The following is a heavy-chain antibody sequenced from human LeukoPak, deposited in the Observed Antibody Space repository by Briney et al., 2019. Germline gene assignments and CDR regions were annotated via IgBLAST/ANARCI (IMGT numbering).Heavy chain of an antibody. CDR2: ISSSGSTI. Sequence: PGGSLRLSCAASGFTFSSYEMNWVRQAPGKGLEWVSYISSSGSTIYYADSVKGRFTISRGNAKNSLYLQMNSLRAEDTAVYYCARGPFTSISKYFDYWGQGTLVTVSS. J-gene: IGHJ4*02. D-gene: IGHD2-2*01. CDR3: ARGPFTSISKYFDY. CDR1: GFTFSSYE. V-gene: IGHV3-48*03.